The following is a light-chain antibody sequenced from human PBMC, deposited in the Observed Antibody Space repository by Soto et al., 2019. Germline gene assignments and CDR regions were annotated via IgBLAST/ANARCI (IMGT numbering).Light chain of an antibody. J-gene: IGKJ2*01. CDR1: QNLLSNSNTTNY. V-gene: IGKV4-1*01. CDR3: QQYYSPPRYT. Sequence: DIVMTESPDSLVVSMGDRATINCQSSQNLLSNSNTTNYLAWYQQKPGQPPKLLIYWASSRESGVPDRFSGSGSATDFTLTISNLQAEDVAVYYCQQYYSPPRYTFGQGTKLEIK. CDR2: WAS.